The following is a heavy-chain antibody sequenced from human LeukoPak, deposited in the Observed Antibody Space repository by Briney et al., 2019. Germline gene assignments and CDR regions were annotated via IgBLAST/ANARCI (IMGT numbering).Heavy chain of an antibody. CDR2: IYYSGST. J-gene: IGHJ6*02. Sequence: SETLSLTCTVSGVSISSSSYYWGWIRQPPGKGLEWIGSIYYSGSTYYNPSLKSRVTISVDTSKNQFSLKLSSVTAADTAVYHCARDNWNYGSSMDVWGQGTTVTVSS. CDR1: GVSISSSSYY. V-gene: IGHV4-39*07. D-gene: IGHD1-7*01. CDR3: ARDNWNYGSSMDV.